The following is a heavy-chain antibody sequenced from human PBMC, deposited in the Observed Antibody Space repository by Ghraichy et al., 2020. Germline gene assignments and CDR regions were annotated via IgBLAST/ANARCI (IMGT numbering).Heavy chain of an antibody. D-gene: IGHD4/OR15-4a*01. CDR1: GFTFDDYA. V-gene: IGHV3-9*01. CDR3: AKDRALTISWIDY. J-gene: IGHJ4*02. CDR2: ITWNSGLF. Sequence: LRLSCAASGFTFDDYAMHWVRQAPGKGLEWVSGITWNSGLFAYADSVKGRFTISRDNAKNSLYLQMNSLRAEDTALYYCAKDRALTISWIDYWGQGTLVTVSS.